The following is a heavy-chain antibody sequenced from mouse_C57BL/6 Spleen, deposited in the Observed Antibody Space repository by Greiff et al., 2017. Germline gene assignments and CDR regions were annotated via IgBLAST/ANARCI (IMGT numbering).Heavy chain of an antibody. CDR2: IYPGDGDT. D-gene: IGHD1-1*01. J-gene: IGHJ2*01. CDR1: GYAFSSYW. CDR3: ARGGIYYGSSCPDY. Sequence: QVQLQQSGAELVKPGASVKISCKASGYAFSSYWMNWVKQRPGKGLEWIGQIYPGDGDTNYNGKFKGKATLTADKSSSTAYMQLSSLTSEDSAVYFCARGGIYYGSSCPDYWGQGTTLTVSS. V-gene: IGHV1-80*01.